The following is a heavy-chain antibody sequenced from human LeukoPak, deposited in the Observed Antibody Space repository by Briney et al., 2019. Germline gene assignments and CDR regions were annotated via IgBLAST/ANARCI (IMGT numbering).Heavy chain of an antibody. CDR2: IIPIFGTA. J-gene: IGHJ4*02. Sequence: GASVKVSCEASGGTFSSYAISWVRQAPGQGLEWMGGIIPIFGTANYAQKFQGRVTITADESTSTAYMELSSLRSEDTAVYYCARSLKRGSAADYWGQGTLVTVSS. D-gene: IGHD2-15*01. CDR1: GGTFSSYA. V-gene: IGHV1-69*13. CDR3: ARSLKRGSAADY.